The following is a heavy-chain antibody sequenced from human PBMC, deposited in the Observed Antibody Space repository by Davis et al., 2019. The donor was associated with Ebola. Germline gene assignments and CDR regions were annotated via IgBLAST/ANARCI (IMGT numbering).Heavy chain of an antibody. CDR1: GFTFSSYA. Sequence: GESLKISCAASGFTFSSYAMHWVRQAPGKGLEWVAVISYDGSNKYYADSVKGRFTISRDNSKNTLYLQMNSLRAEDTAVYYCARDHCSSTSCYREDMDVWGQGTTVTVSS. CDR2: ISYDGSNK. CDR3: ARDHCSSTSCYREDMDV. V-gene: IGHV3-30-3*01. J-gene: IGHJ6*02. D-gene: IGHD2-2*01.